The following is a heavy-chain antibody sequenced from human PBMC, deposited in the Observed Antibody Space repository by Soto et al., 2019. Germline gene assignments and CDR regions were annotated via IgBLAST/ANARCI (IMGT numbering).Heavy chain of an antibody. CDR3: ARARGSSPWYAGTFAY. Sequence: GGSLRLSCAASGFTVNSNYMSWVRQAPGKGLEWVSVIYSGGSPYYADSVKGRFTISRDNSKNTLYLQMNSLRAEDTAVYYCARARGSSPWYAGTFAYWGQGTLVTVSS. D-gene: IGHD2-2*01. CDR2: IYSGGSP. CDR1: GFTVNSNY. V-gene: IGHV3-53*01. J-gene: IGHJ4*02.